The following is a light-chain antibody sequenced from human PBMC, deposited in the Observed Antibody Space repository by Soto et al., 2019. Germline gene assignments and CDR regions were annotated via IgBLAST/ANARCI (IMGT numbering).Light chain of an antibody. CDR3: KQYSSSPLT. Sequence: EIVLTQSPGTLSLSPGERATLSCRTSQSVRSSHLAWYQQKPGQAPRLLIYGASSRATGIPDRLSGSGSGTDFTLTISRLEPEDFAVYHCKQYSSSPLTFGGGTKV. CDR2: GAS. V-gene: IGKV3-20*01. J-gene: IGKJ4*01. CDR1: QSVRSSH.